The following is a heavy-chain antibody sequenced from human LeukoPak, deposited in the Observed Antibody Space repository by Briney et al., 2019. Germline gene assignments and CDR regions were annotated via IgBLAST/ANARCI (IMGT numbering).Heavy chain of an antibody. V-gene: IGHV3-7*01. CDR1: GFTFSSYW. CDR3: AREPKQWLVPIDY. CDR2: IKQDGSEK. J-gene: IGHJ4*02. Sequence: PGGSLRLSCAASGFTFSSYWMSWVRQAPGKGLEWVANIKQDGSEKYYVDSVKGRFTISRDNAKNSLYLQMNSLRVEDTAVYYCAREPKQWLVPIDYWGQGTLVTVSS. D-gene: IGHD6-19*01.